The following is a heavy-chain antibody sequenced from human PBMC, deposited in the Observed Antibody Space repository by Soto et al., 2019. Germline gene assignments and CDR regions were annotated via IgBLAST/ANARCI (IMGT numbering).Heavy chain of an antibody. CDR3: GRDSSYDFWSEMDV. V-gene: IGHV4-30-4*01. Sequence: QVQLQESGPGLVKPSQTLSLTCTVSGGSISSGDYYWSWIRQPPGKGLEWIGYIYYSGTTYYNPSLRRRLTISVDTSKNQFSLKLSSVTAADTAVYYCGRDSSYDFWSEMDVWGQGTTVTVSS. J-gene: IGHJ6*02. CDR1: GGSISSGDYY. D-gene: IGHD3-3*01. CDR2: IYYSGTT.